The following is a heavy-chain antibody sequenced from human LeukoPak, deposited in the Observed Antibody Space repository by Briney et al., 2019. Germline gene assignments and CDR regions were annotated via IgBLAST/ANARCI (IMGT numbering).Heavy chain of an antibody. CDR3: ARETYSSSRYYYYYMDV. CDR2: INPNSGGT. CDR1: GYTFTSYD. V-gene: IGHV1-2*02. D-gene: IGHD6-13*01. J-gene: IGHJ6*03. Sequence: ASVKVSCRASGYTFTSYDINWVRQAPGQGLEWMGWINPNSGGTNYAQKFQGRVTMTRDTSISTAYMELSRLRSDDTAVYYCARETYSSSRYYYYYMDVWGKGTTVTISS.